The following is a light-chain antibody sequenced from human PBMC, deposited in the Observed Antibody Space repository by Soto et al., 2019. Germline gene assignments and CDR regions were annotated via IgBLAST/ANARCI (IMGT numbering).Light chain of an antibody. J-gene: IGKJ3*01. Sequence: AIQLTQSPSSLSAYVGDSVSITCRASQGISSALAWYQQKPGRAPKLLIYDASSLEGGVPSRFSGSRSGTDFTLTVSSLQPEDLATYYCQQFDDYPFTFGPGTKVDIK. V-gene: IGKV1D-13*01. CDR1: QGISSA. CDR3: QQFDDYPFT. CDR2: DAS.